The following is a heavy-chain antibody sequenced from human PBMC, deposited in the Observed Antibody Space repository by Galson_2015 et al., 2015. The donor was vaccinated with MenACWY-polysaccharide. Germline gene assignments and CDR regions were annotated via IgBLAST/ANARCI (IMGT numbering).Heavy chain of an antibody. V-gene: IGHV3-66*02. CDR2: VYSGGIT. J-gene: IGHJ6*02. Sequence: SLRLSCAASGFTVGDTYMSWVRQAPGTGLAWVSIVYSGGITSYADSVKGRFTISGDNAKNPLHLELNSLRPEDTAMYYCGRVKAVAGGSGIDVWGQGTTVTVAS. CDR1: GFTVGDTY. D-gene: IGHD6-19*01. CDR3: GRVKAVAGGSGIDV.